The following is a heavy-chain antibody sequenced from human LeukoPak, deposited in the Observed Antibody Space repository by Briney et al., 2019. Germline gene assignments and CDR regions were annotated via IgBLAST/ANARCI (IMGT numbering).Heavy chain of an antibody. Sequence: AGGSLRLSCAASGNYWMHWVRQVPGKGLVWVSHINSDGCWTSYADSVKGRFTISKDNAKNTVYLQMNSLRAEDTAVYYCVSFYETYWGRGTLVTVSS. D-gene: IGHD2/OR15-2a*01. J-gene: IGHJ4*02. CDR3: VSFYETY. V-gene: IGHV3-74*01. CDR2: INSDGCWT. CDR1: GNYW.